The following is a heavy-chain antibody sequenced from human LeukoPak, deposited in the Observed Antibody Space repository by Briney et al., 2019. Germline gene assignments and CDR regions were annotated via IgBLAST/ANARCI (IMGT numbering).Heavy chain of an antibody. CDR1: GFTFSSYA. V-gene: IGHV3-64D*09. D-gene: IGHD1-26*01. CDR3: VRSHGIVGATYFDC. J-gene: IGHJ4*01. Sequence: GGSLRLSCSASGFTFSSYAVHWVRQAPGKGLEYISSITNNGGTTYYTDSVKGRFTISRDNSKDTLYLQMSSLRAEDTAVYYCVRSHGIVGATYFDCWGQGTLVTVSS. CDR2: ITNNGGTT.